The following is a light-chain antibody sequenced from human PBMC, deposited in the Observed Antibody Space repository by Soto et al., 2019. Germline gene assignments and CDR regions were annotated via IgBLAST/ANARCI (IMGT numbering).Light chain of an antibody. CDR1: QSVARN. J-gene: IGKJ5*01. CDR2: GTS. CDR3: QHYNNWPIT. V-gene: IGKV3-15*01. Sequence: TQSASSLSASVGDRVTLSFRSSQSVARNLDWYQQKPGKDPRLPLYGTSTRATGVPARFSGSGSGTDFTLTISSLQAADFELYHCQHYNNWPITFGQGTRVEIK.